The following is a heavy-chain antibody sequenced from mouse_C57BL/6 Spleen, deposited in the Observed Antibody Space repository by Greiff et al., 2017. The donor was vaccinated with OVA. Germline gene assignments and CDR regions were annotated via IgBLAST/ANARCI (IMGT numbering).Heavy chain of an antibody. Sequence: VQLKQSGPELVKPGASVKISCKASGYTFTDYHMNWVKQSHGKGLEWIGVINPNYGTTSYNQKFKGKATLTVDQSSSTAYMQLNSLTSEDSAFDYCAIGSYYEYDEAYYAMGCWGQGASVTAST. J-gene: IGHJ4*01. CDR1: GYTFTDYH. CDR3: AIGSYYEYDEAYYAMGC. V-gene: IGHV1-39*01. CDR2: INPNYGTT. D-gene: IGHD2-4*01.